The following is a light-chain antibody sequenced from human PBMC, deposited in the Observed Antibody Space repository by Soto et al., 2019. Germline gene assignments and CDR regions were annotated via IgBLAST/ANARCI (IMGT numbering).Light chain of an antibody. J-gene: IGLJ3*02. Sequence: QSVLTQPPSVSGAPGQRVTISCTGSSSNIGAGYGVHWYQQLPGTAPKLLIYGNSNRPSGVPDRFSGSKSGTSASLAITGLRAGDEADYYCQACDRSLGGWVFGGGTKLTVL. V-gene: IGLV1-40*01. CDR2: GNS. CDR3: QACDRSLGGWV. CDR1: SSNIGAGYG.